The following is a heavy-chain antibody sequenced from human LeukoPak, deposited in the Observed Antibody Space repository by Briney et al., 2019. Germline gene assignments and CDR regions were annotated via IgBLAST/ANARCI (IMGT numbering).Heavy chain of an antibody. Sequence: PGRSLRLSCAASGFTFRSYGVHWVRQAPGKGLEWVAVISYDGSNKYYADSVKGRFTISRDNSKNTLYLQMNSLRAEDTAVYYCAKGDSTAYWGQGTLVTVSS. CDR1: GFTFRSYG. CDR3: AKGDSTAY. D-gene: IGHD2-21*01. CDR2: ISYDGSNK. V-gene: IGHV3-30*18. J-gene: IGHJ4*02.